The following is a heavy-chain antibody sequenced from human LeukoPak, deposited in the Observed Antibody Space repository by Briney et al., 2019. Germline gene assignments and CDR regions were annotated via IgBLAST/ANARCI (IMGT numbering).Heavy chain of an antibody. CDR2: IYYSGST. Sequence: PSETLSLTCTVSGVSISSSNFYWGWLRQPPGKGLEWSGSIYYSGSTYYNPSLKSRVSISVDTSKNQFSLKLSSVTAADTAVYYCARDARVQKWFGELLKTTTYYFDYWGQGTLVTVSS. J-gene: IGHJ4*02. CDR3: ARDARVQKWFGELLKTTTYYFDY. V-gene: IGHV4-39*07. D-gene: IGHD3-10*01. CDR1: GVSISSSNFY.